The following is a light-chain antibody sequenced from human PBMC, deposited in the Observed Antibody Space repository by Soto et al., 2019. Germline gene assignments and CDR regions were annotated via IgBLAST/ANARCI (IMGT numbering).Light chain of an antibody. CDR2: DAS. J-gene: IGKJ2*03. V-gene: IGKV3-20*01. CDR3: RQYAYSPPHS. CDR1: QSLCTDY. Sequence: DIAWTQSPGTLSLSPGDRATLSCRASQSLCTDYLAWYQQKPGQAPMLLIYDASRRATGIAVRFSGSGSGGDFSLTIIRLEHEDFAVYYCRQYAYSPPHSFGQGTKLEIK.